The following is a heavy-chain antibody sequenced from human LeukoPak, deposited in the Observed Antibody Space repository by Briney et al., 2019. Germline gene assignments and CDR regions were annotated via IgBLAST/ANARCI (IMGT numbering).Heavy chain of an antibody. J-gene: IGHJ4*02. V-gene: IGHV3-23*01. Sequence: GGSLRLSCAASGFTFSSHSMSWVRQAPGEGLEWVSAISPSGDSTTYRDSVRGQFTISRDNSKNRLYLQMNTLTVEDTAIYYCARRLLTGGLTDFFDYWGPGTLVTVSS. CDR2: ISPSGDST. CDR1: GFTFSSHS. D-gene: IGHD3-9*01. CDR3: ARRLLTGGLTDFFDY.